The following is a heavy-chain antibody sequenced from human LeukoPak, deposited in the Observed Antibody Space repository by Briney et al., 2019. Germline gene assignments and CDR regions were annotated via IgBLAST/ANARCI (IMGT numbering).Heavy chain of an antibody. Sequence: GGSLRLSCAASGFTFSDVWMNWIRQAPGKGLEYVGRIKSKADGGTIDYTAPVKGRFVISRDDSKNTLYLQMNSLKTEDTAVYYCSTDRMVRGIMRWGQGIQVTVSS. CDR3: STDRMVRGIMR. J-gene: IGHJ4*02. CDR2: IKSKADGGTI. D-gene: IGHD3-10*01. CDR1: GFTFSDVW. V-gene: IGHV3-15*01.